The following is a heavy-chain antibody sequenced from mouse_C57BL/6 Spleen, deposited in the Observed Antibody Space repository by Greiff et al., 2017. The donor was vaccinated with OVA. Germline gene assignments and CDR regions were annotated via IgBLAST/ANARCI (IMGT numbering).Heavy chain of an antibody. CDR2: IYPRSGNT. CDR3: ARSAIWAMDY. CDR1: GYTFTSYG. D-gene: IGHD1-2*01. V-gene: IGHV1-81*01. J-gene: IGHJ4*01. Sequence: QVHVKQSGAELARPGASVKLSCKASGYTFTSYGISWVKQRTGQGLEWIGEIYPRSGNTYYNEKFKGKATLTADKSSSTAYMELRSLTSEDSAVYFCARSAIWAMDYWGQGTSVTVSS.